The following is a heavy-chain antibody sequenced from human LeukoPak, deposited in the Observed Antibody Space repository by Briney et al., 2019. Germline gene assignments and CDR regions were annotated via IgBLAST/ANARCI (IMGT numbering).Heavy chain of an antibody. V-gene: IGHV4-39*01. CDR3: ARHLLGYCSGGNCYYFDF. D-gene: IGHD2-15*01. CDR1: GGSISSSSYS. J-gene: IGHJ4*02. CDR2: SYYSGST. Sequence: SETLSLTCTVSGGSISSSSYSWGWIRQPPGKGLEWIGSSYYSGSTYYNPSLKSRVTISVDTSKNQFSLKLSSVTAADTAVYYCARHLLGYCSGGNCYYFDFWGQGTLVTVSS.